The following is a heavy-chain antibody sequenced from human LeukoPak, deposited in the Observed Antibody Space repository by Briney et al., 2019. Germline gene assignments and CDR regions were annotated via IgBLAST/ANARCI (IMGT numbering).Heavy chain of an antibody. CDR3: ARGMTVAANWFDP. D-gene: IGHD6-19*01. CDR2: IKQDGTEK. V-gene: IGHV3-7*05. Sequence: HAGGSLRLSCAASGFTFSNYWMNWVRQASGKGLEWVANIKQDGTEKYYVDSVKGRFTISRDNAENSLNLQMNSLRAEDTAVYYCARGMTVAANWFDPWGQGTLVTVSS. CDR1: GFTFSNYW. J-gene: IGHJ5*02.